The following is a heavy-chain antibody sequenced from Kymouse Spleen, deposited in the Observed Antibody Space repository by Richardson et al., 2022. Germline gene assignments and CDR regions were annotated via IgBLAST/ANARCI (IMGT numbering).Heavy chain of an antibody. V-gene: IGHV3-73*02. J-gene: IGHJ3*02. Sequence: EVQLVESGGGLVQPGGSLKLSCAASGFTFSGSAMHWVRQASGKGLEWVGRIRSKANSYATAYAASVKGRFTISRDDSKNTAYLQMNSLKTEDTAVYYCTYFYNWNGDAFDIWGQGTMVTVSS. CDR3: TYFYNWNGDAFDI. CDR2: IRSKANSYAT. D-gene: IGHD1-20*01. CDR1: GFTFSGSA.